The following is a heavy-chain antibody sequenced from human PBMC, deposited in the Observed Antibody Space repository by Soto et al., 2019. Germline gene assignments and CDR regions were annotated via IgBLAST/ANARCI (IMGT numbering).Heavy chain of an antibody. D-gene: IGHD3-9*01. CDR3: ARDNDYDISNGRALDY. J-gene: IGHJ4*02. CDR2: IWYDGSNK. Sequence: QVQLVESGGGVVQPGRSLRLSCAASGFTFSSYGMHWVRQAPGKGLEWVAVIWYDGSNKYYADSVKGRFTISRDNSKNTLYHKMKSPRSQDTAGYYCARDNDYDISNGRALDYWGQGTLVTVSS. CDR1: GFTFSSYG. V-gene: IGHV3-33*01.